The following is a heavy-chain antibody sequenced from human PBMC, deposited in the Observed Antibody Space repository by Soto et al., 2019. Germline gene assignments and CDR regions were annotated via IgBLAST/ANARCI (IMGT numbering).Heavy chain of an antibody. Sequence: QVQLVESGGDVVQPGGSLRLSRAASGFSFRTYGMHWVRQAPGKGPEWVAVIWHDGSKKYYGDSVKGRFTISRDNSKNTLYLQMSSLRVEDTAVYYCVKDGPNWGSDLDDYWGQGTLVTVSS. CDR2: IWHDGSKK. CDR1: GFSFRTYG. V-gene: IGHV3-33*06. J-gene: IGHJ4*02. CDR3: VKDGPNWGSDLDDY. D-gene: IGHD7-27*01.